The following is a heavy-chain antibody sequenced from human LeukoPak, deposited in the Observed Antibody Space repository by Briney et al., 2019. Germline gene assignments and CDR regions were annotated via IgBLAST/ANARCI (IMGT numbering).Heavy chain of an antibody. V-gene: IGHV1-18*01. D-gene: IGHD6-13*01. J-gene: IGHJ3*02. Sequence: ASVKVSCKASGGTFSSYAISWVRQAPGQGLEWMGWISAYNGNTNYAQKLQGRVTMTTDTSTSTAYMELRSLRSDDTAVYYCARLGSSSWYLGAFDIWGQGTMVTVSS. CDR2: ISAYNGNT. CDR1: GGTFSSYA. CDR3: ARLGSSSWYLGAFDI.